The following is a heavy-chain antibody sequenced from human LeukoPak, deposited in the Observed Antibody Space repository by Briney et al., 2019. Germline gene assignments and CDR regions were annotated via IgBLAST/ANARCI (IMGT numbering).Heavy chain of an antibody. CDR1: GGSISSSSYY. CDR2: IYYSGST. D-gene: IGHD1/OR15-1a*01. CDR3: ARDDFTRNSLYGMDV. Sequence: SETLSLTCTVSGGSISSSSYYWGWIRQPPGKGLEWIGSIYYSGSTYYNPSLKSRVTISVDTSKNQFSLKLSSVTAADTAVYYCARDDFTRNSLYGMDVWGQGTTVTVSS. V-gene: IGHV4-39*07. J-gene: IGHJ6*02.